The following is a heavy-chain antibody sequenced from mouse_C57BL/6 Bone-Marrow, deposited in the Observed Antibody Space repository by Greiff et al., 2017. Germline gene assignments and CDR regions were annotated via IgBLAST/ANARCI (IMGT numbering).Heavy chain of an antibody. D-gene: IGHD2-10*01. CDR1: GYTFPSYW. CDR2: IDPSDSYT. CDR3: ERSYYSWYFDV. J-gene: IGHJ1*03. V-gene: IGHV1-59*01. Sequence: QVQLQQPGAELVRPGTSVKLSCKASGYTFPSYWMPWVKQRPGQGLEWIGVIDPSDSYTNYNQKFKGKATLTVDTSSSTAYMQLSSLTSADSAVYDCERSYYSWYFDVWGTGTTVTVSS.